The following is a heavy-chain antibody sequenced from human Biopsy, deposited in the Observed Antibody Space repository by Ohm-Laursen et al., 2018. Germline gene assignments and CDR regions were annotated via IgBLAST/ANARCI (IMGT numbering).Heavy chain of an antibody. J-gene: IGHJ6*02. V-gene: IGHV3-74*03. CDR3: AKDLHSYGMDV. Sequence: LSLTCAASGFTFSSYWMNWVRQVPGKGLVWVATINKDGSTLQYVDSVRGRFTISRDNAKNTLHLQMNSLRADDTAIYYCAKDLHSYGMDVWGQGTTVTVSS. CDR1: GFTFSSYW. CDR2: INKDGSTL.